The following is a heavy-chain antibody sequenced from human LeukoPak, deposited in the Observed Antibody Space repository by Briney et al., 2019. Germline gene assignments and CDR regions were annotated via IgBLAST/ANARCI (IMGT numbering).Heavy chain of an antibody. D-gene: IGHD1-26*01. CDR1: GGSISSYY. V-gene: IGHV4-59*01. J-gene: IGHJ4*02. CDR2: IYYSGST. Sequence: SETLSLTCTVSGGSISSYYWHWIRQPPGKGLEWIGYIYYSGSTNYNPSLKSRVTISVDTCKNQFPLKLRSVTAADTAVYFCTREVAGGSYNYWGQGTLVTVSS. CDR3: TREVAGGSYNY.